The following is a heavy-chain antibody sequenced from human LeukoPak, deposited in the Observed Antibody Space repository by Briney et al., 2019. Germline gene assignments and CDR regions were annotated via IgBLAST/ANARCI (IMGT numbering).Heavy chain of an antibody. CDR2: ISFDGGKT. CDR1: GFTFSDYA. V-gene: IGHV3-30-3*01. Sequence: GGSLRLSCGASGFTFSDYALHWVRQAPGKGLEWVAVISFDGGKTTYADSVRGRFTISRDNSKDTLYLQMSGLRGEDTAIYYCAKGSYRDYWGQGTLVSVSS. J-gene: IGHJ4*03. CDR3: AKGSYRDY.